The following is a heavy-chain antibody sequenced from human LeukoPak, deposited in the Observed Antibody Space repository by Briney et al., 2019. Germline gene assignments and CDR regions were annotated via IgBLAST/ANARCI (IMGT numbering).Heavy chain of an antibody. CDR2: ISAYNGNT. CDR1: GYTFTSYG. CDR3: ARSSLPWYFDL. Sequence: ASVKVSCTSSGYTFTSYGISWVRQAPGQGLEWMGWISAYNGNTNYAQKLQGRVTMTTDTSTSTAYMELRSLRSDDTAVYYCARSSLPWYFDLWGRGTLVTVSS. J-gene: IGHJ2*01. V-gene: IGHV1-18*01.